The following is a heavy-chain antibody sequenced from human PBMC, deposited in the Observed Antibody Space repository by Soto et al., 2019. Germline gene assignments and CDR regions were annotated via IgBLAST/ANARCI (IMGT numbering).Heavy chain of an antibody. Sequence: QVQLVQSGAEVKKPGSSVKVSCKASGGTFSSYAISWVRQAPGQGLEWMGGIIPIFGTANYAQKFQGRVTITADKSMSTAYMELSSLRSEDTAVYYCARDGNYYDSSGYYYMDYWGQGTLVTVSS. D-gene: IGHD3-22*01. CDR2: IIPIFGTA. CDR1: GGTFSSYA. V-gene: IGHV1-69*06. CDR3: ARDGNYYDSSGYYYMDY. J-gene: IGHJ4*02.